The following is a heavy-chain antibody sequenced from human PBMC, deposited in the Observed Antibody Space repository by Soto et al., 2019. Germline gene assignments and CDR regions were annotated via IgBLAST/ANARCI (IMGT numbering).Heavy chain of an antibody. J-gene: IGHJ4*02. V-gene: IGHV4-4*02. D-gene: IGHD3-16*02. Sequence: NPSETLSLTCAVSGGSISSSNWWSWVRQPPGKGLEWIGEIYHSGSTNYNPSLKSRVTISVDKSKNQFSLKLSSVTAADTAVYYCARVDYVWGSYRYKYHFDYWGQGTLVTVSS. CDR1: GGSISSSNW. CDR3: ARVDYVWGSYRYKYHFDY. CDR2: IYHSGST.